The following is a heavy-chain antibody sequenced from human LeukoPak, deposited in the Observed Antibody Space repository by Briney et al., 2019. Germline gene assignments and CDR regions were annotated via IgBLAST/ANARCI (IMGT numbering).Heavy chain of an antibody. D-gene: IGHD6-13*01. V-gene: IGHV4-39*07. CDR3: ARAIAADAFDI. CDR1: GGSISSSSYY. CDR2: IYYSGST. Sequence: SETLSLTCTVSGGSISSSSYYWGWIRQPPGKGLEWIGSIYYSGSTYYNPSLKSRVTISVDTSKNQFSLKLSSVTAADTAVYYCARAIAADAFDIWGQGTMVTVSS. J-gene: IGHJ3*02.